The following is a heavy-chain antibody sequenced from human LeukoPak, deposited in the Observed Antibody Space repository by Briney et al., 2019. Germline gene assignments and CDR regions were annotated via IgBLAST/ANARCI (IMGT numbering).Heavy chain of an antibody. J-gene: IGHJ3*02. CDR2: IIPIFGTA. Sequence: ASVKVSCKASGYSFNTYGMTWVRQAPGQGLEWMGGIIPIFGTANYAQKFQGRVTITADESTSTAYMELSSLRSEDTAVYYCARGNPTEGAFDIWGQGTMVTVSS. V-gene: IGHV1-69*13. D-gene: IGHD1-14*01. CDR1: GYSFNTYG. CDR3: ARGNPTEGAFDI.